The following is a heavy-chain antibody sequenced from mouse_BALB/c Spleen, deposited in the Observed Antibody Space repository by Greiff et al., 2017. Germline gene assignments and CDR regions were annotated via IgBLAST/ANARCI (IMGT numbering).Heavy chain of an antibody. Sequence: EVKLVESGPGLVKPSQSLSLTCTVTGYSITSDYAWNWIRQFPGNKLEWMGYISYSGSTSYNPSLKSRISITRDTSKNQFFLQLNSVTTEDTATYYCAREGNYVFAYWGQGTLVTVSA. CDR1: GYSITSDYA. J-gene: IGHJ3*01. D-gene: IGHD2-1*01. V-gene: IGHV3-2*02. CDR3: AREGNYVFAY. CDR2: ISYSGST.